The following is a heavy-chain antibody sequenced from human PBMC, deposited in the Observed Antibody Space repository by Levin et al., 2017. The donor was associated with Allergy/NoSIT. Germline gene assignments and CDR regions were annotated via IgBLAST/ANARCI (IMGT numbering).Heavy chain of an antibody. J-gene: IGHJ4*02. CDR1: GGTFSSYA. D-gene: IGHD3-22*01. CDR3: ARVEGRYYYDSSVSSPGDY. CDR2: IIPIFGTA. V-gene: IGHV1-69*13. Sequence: ASVKVSCKASGGTFSSYAISWVRQAPGQGLEWMGGIIPIFGTANYAQKFQGRVTITADESTSTAYMELSSLRSEDTAVYYCARVEGRYYYDSSVSSPGDYWGQGTLVTVSS.